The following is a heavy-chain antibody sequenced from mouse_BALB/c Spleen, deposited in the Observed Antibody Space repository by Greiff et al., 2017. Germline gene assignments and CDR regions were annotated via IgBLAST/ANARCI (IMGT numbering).Heavy chain of an antibody. J-gene: IGHJ2*01. Sequence: EVQRVESGGGLVKPGGSLKLSCAASGFTFSSYAMSWVRQTPEKRLEWVATISSGGSYTYYPDSVKGRFTISRDNAKNTLYLQMSSLRSEDTAMYYCARRPDDYWGQGTTLTVSS. CDR3: ARRPDDY. CDR1: GFTFSSYA. V-gene: IGHV5-9-3*01. CDR2: ISSGGSYT.